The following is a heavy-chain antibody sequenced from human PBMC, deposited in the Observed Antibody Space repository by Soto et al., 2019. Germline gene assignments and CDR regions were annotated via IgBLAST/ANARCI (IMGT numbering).Heavy chain of an antibody. CDR1: GFTVSSNY. CDR2: IYSGGGT. V-gene: IGHV3-53*01. Sequence: EVQLVESGGGLIQPGGSLRLSCAASGFTVSSNYMSWVRQAPGKGLEWVSVIYSGGGTYYADSVKGRFTISRENSKNTLYLQMNSLRAEDTAVYYCTGDSSSSPYYDGMDVWGQGTTVSVSS. D-gene: IGHD6-6*01. J-gene: IGHJ6*02. CDR3: TGDSSSSPYYDGMDV.